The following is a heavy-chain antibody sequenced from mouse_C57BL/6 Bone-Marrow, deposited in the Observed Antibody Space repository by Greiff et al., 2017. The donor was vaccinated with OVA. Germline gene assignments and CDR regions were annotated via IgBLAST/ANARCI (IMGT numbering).Heavy chain of an antibody. V-gene: IGHV1-53*01. J-gene: IGHJ4*01. D-gene: IGHD2-5*01. CDR1: GYTFTSYW. Sequence: QVQLQQSGTELVKPGASVKLSCKASGYTFTSYWMHWVKQRPGQGLEWIGNINPSNGGTNYNEKFKSKATLTVDKSSSTAYMQLSSLTSEDSAVYYCAREPYSNYAMDYWGQGTSVTVSS. CDR3: AREPYSNYAMDY. CDR2: INPSNGGT.